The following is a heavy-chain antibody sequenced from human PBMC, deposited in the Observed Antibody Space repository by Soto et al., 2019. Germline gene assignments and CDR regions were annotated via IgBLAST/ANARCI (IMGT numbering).Heavy chain of an antibody. CDR1: GYTFTSYG. J-gene: IGHJ4*02. CDR2: ISAHNGNT. CDR3: ARGRYGDY. Sequence: QVHLVQSGAEVKKPGASVKVSCKCSGYTFTSYGITWVRQAPGQGLEWMGWISAHNGNTDYAQKLSGRVSLTRDTSTSTAYMELRSLRSDDTAVYYCARGRYGDYWGQGALVTVSS. V-gene: IGHV1-18*01. D-gene: IGHD1-1*01.